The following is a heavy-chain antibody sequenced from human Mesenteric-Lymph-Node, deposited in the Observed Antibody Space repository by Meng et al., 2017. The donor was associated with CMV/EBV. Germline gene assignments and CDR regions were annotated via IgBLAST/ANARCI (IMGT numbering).Heavy chain of an antibody. CDR1: GFSLITSGVG. D-gene: IGHD3-16*01. J-gene: IGHJ6*02. V-gene: IGHV2-5*01. CDR2: IYWNDDK. Sequence: SGPTLVKPTQTLTLTCTFSGFSLITSGVGVGWIRQPPGKALEWLALIYWNDDKRYSPSLKSRLTITKDTSKNQVVLTMTNMDPVDTATYYCARQTGGDYYYYYGMDVWGQGTTVTVSS. CDR3: ARQTGGDYYYYYGMDV.